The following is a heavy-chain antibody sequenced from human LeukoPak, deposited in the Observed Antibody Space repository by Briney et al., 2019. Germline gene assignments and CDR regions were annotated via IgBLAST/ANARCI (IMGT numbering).Heavy chain of an antibody. Sequence: GGSLRLSCAASGFTFSTYAMHWVRQGPGKGLEWVAVISYDGSNKYYADSVKGRFTISRDNSKNTLYLQMSSLSAEDTAVYYCARESSGRPPVRYWGQGTLVTVSS. CDR1: GFTFSTYA. J-gene: IGHJ4*02. CDR3: ARESSGRPPVRY. V-gene: IGHV3-30-3*01. CDR2: ISYDGSNK. D-gene: IGHD6-19*01.